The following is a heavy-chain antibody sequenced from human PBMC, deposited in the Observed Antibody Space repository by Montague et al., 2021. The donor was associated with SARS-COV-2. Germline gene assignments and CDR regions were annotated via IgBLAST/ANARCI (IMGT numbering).Heavy chain of an antibody. J-gene: IGHJ6*03. CDR2: IHHGGST. D-gene: IGHD2-2*02. Sequence: SETLSLTCAVHGGSFSTYSWNWIRQPPGKGLEWIGEIHHGGSTNYNPSLKSRVTISADMSTNQFSLKLTSVAAADTAVYYCARLGDGVVPSPILGVGPYYSYDMDVWGKGTTVTVSS. CDR1: GGSFSTYS. CDR3: ARLGDGVVPSPILGVGPYYSYDMDV. V-gene: IGHV4-34*01.